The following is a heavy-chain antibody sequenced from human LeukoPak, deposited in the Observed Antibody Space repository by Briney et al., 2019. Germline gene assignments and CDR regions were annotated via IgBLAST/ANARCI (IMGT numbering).Heavy chain of an antibody. J-gene: IGHJ5*02. Sequence: GGSLRLSCAASGFTFGRYWMHWVRQAPGKGLVWVSRINSDGSSTSYADSVKGRFTISRDNAKNTLYLQMNSLRAEDTAVYYCAILWGTNWFDPWGQGTLVTVSS. CDR3: AILWGTNWFDP. CDR2: INSDGSST. V-gene: IGHV3-74*01. D-gene: IGHD3-16*01. CDR1: GFTFGRYW.